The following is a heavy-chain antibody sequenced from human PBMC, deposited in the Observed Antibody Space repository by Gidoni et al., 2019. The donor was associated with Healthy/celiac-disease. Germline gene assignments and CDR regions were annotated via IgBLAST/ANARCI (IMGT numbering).Heavy chain of an antibody. CDR3: ARGIGMATYYDY. CDR2: IIPILGIA. V-gene: IGHV1-69*02. D-gene: IGHD5-12*01. CDR1: GGTFSSYT. Sequence: QVQLVQSGAEVKKPGSSVKVSCKASGGTFSSYTISWVRQAPGQGLEWMGRIIPILGIANYAQKFQGRVTITADKSTSTAYMELSSLRSEDTAVYYCARGIGMATYYDYWGQGTLVTVSS. J-gene: IGHJ4*02.